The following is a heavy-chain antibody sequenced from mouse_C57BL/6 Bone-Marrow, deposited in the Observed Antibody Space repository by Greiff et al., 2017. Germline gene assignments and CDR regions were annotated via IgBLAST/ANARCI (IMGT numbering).Heavy chain of an antibody. CDR3: ARPYYYGSSSYFDY. V-gene: IGHV1-19*01. D-gene: IGHD1-1*01. J-gene: IGHJ2*01. CDR1: GYTFTDYY. Sequence: EVQVVESGPVLVKPGASVKMSCKASGYTFTDYYMNWVKQSHGKSLEWIGVINPYNGGTSYNQKFKGKATLTVDKSSSTAYMELNSLTSEDSAVYYCARPYYYGSSSYFDYWGQGTTLTVSS. CDR2: INPYNGGT.